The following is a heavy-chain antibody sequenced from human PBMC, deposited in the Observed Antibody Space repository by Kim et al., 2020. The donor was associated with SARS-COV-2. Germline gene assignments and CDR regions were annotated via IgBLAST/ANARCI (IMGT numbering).Heavy chain of an antibody. CDR3: ARDRGDTAMGYYYYSGMDV. CDR1: GFTVSSNY. CDR2: IYSDGST. Sequence: GGSLRLSCAASGFTVSSNYMSWVRQAPGKGLGWVSVIYSDGSTSYADSVKGRFTISRDTSKNTLYLQMNSLRVEDTAVYYCARDRGDTAMGYYYYSGMDV. D-gene: IGHD5-18*01. J-gene: IGHJ6*01. V-gene: IGHV3-53*01.